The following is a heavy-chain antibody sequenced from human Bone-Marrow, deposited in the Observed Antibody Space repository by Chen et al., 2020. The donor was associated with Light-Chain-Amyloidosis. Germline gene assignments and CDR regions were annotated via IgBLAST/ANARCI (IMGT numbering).Heavy chain of an antibody. D-gene: IGHD3-10*01. CDR3: AKDSEIRGLIYAMNV. Sequence: QVQMVQSGAEVKEPGASINVSCKTSGYTFTDFYIHWVRQAPGQGLEWMAWINPDTGGTRYAQKFQGWITVTRETSTRTVYMELSRLRSGDTAVYYCAKDSEIRGLIYAMNVWGQGTTVNVSS. CDR2: INPDTGGT. J-gene: IGHJ6*02. V-gene: IGHV1-2*04. CDR1: GYTFTDFY.